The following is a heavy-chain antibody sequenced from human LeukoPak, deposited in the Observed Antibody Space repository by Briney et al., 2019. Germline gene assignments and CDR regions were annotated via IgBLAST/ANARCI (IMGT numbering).Heavy chain of an antibody. CDR2: ISSSGSTI. J-gene: IGHJ4*02. CDR1: GFTFSDYY. CDR3: AKGVVRITMVRGVRNFDY. Sequence: GGSLRLSCAASGFTFSDYYMSWIRQAPGKGLEWVSYISSSGSTIYYADSVKGRFTISRDNSKNTLYLQMNSLRAEDTAVYYCAKGVVRITMVRGVRNFDYWGQGTLVTVSS. D-gene: IGHD3-10*01. V-gene: IGHV3-11*01.